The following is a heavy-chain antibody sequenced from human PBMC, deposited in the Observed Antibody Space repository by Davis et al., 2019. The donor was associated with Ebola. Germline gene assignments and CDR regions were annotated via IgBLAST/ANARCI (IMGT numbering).Heavy chain of an antibody. CDR2: IYYSGST. Sequence: SETLSLTCTVSGGSISSYYWSWIRQPPGKGLEWIGYIYYSGSTNYNPSLKSRVTISVDTSKNQFSLKLNSVTAADTAVYYCARHSSSRRYYFDYWGQGTLVTVSS. CDR1: GGSISSYY. CDR3: ARHSSSRRYYFDY. V-gene: IGHV4-59*08. D-gene: IGHD6-13*01. J-gene: IGHJ4*02.